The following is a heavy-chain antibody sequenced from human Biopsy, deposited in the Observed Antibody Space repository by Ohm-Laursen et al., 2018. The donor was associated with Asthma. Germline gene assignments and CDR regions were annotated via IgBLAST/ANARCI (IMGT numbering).Heavy chain of an antibody. CDR3: ARHWDWGSFFDY. CDR1: GGSMSSSSYY. J-gene: IGHJ4*02. D-gene: IGHD7-27*01. V-gene: IGHV4-39*01. CDR2: ISYTGSA. Sequence: SETLSLTCTVSGGSMSSSSYYWGWIRQPPGKGLEWMGSISYTGSAYHNPSLKSRVTMSVDTSKNQLFLNLSSVTAADTAVYYCARHWDWGSFFDYWGQGTPVTVSS.